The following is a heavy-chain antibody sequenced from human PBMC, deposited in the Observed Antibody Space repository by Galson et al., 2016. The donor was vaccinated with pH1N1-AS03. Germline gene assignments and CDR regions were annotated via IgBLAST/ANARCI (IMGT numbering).Heavy chain of an antibody. CDR2: ISGNGVST. J-gene: IGHJ4*02. CDR1: GFTFSSYA. D-gene: IGHD4/OR15-4a*01. CDR3: ARGPVSYANYWFPPPDY. V-gene: IGHV3-64*01. Sequence: SLRLSCAAAGFTFSSYAMFWVRQAPGKGLEYVSAISGNGVSTYYATSVKGKFTISRDNSKNTLYLQMGSLGPEDMAVYYCARGPVSYANYWFPPPDYWGQGTLVTVSS.